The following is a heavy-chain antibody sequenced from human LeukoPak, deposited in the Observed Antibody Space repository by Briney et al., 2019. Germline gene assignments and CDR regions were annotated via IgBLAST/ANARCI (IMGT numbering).Heavy chain of an antibody. D-gene: IGHD4-17*01. CDR3: ARARRDDYGDSSDY. Sequence: ASVKVSCKASGYAFIGHGISWVRQAPGQGLEWMGWISAHNGNTNYAQKFQGRVTMTTDTSTSTAYMELRSLRSDDTAVFYCARARRDDYGDSSDYWGQGTLVTVSS. CDR1: GYAFIGHG. CDR2: ISAHNGNT. J-gene: IGHJ4*02. V-gene: IGHV1-18*01.